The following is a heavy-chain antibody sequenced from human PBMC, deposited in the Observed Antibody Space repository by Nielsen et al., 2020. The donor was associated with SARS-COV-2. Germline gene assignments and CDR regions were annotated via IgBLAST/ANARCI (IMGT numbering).Heavy chain of an antibody. CDR3: AKDSIAARPFADY. CDR1: GFTFSDYY. J-gene: IGHJ4*02. CDR2: ISGSGGST. Sequence: GESLKISCAASGFTFSDYYMSWIRQAPGKGLEWVSAISGSGGSTYYADSVKGRFTISRDNSKNTLYLQMNSLRAEDTAVYYCAKDSIAARPFADYWGQGTLVTVSS. D-gene: IGHD6-6*01. V-gene: IGHV3-23*01.